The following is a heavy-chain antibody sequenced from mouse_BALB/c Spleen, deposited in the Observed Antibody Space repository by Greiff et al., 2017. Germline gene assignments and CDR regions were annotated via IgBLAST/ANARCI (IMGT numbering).Heavy chain of an antibody. J-gene: IGHJ3*01. CDR2: ISDGGSYT. CDR3: ARGYGSSPWFAY. Sequence: EVQVVESGGGLVKPGGSLKLSCAASGFTFSDYYMYWVRQTPEKRLEWVATISDGGSYTYYPDSVKGRFTISRDNAKNNLYLQMSSLKSEDTAMYYCARGYGSSPWFAYWGQGTLVTVSA. V-gene: IGHV5-4*02. D-gene: IGHD1-1*01. CDR1: GFTFSDYY.